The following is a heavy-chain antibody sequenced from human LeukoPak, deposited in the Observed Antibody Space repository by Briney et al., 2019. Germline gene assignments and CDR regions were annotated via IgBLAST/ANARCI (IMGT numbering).Heavy chain of an antibody. CDR1: GFTFSSYS. J-gene: IGHJ3*02. CDR2: ISGSGSVS. CDR3: ARDGGFGFLADFDI. Sequence: GGSLSHSCAASGFTFSSYSMNWVRQAPGKGLEWISYISGSGSVSYYEDSVKGRFTISRDNAKNSLYLQMNSLRDEDTALYYCARDGGFGFLADFDIWGQGTMVTVSS. D-gene: IGHD3-10*01. V-gene: IGHV3-48*02.